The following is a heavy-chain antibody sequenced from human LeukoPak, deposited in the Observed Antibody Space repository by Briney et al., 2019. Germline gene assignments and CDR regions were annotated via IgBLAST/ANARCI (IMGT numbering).Heavy chain of an antibody. V-gene: IGHV3-15*01. CDR1: GFTFSNAW. Sequence: PGGSLRLSCAASGFTFSNAWMSWVRQAPGKGLEWVGRIKSKTDGGTTDFAAPVKGRFTISRDDSENTLYLQMNSLKTEDTAVYYCTTDLVKYDTGLWEYYFDSWGQGTLVTVSS. J-gene: IGHJ4*02. D-gene: IGHD3-16*01. CDR3: TTDLVKYDTGLWEYYFDS. CDR2: IKSKTDGGTT.